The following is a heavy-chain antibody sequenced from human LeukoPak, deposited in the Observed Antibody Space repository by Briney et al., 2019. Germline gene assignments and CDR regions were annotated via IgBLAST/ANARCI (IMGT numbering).Heavy chain of an antibody. J-gene: IGHJ4*02. D-gene: IGHD3-3*01. CDR2: IYYSGST. CDR3: ARATRLEWLFRAYYFDY. CDR1: GGSISSYY. Sequence: SETLSLTCTVSGGSISSYYWSWIRQPPGKGLEWIGYIYYSGSTNYNPSLKSRVTISVDTSKNQFSLKLSSATAADTAVYYCARATRLEWLFRAYYFDYWGQGTLVTVSS. V-gene: IGHV4-59*01.